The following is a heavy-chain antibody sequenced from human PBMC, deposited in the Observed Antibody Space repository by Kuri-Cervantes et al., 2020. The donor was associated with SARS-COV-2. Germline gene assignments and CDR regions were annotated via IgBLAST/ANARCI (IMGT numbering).Heavy chain of an antibody. V-gene: IGHV3-23*01. Sequence: GESLKISCTASDFSFGRYGMRWVRQAPGKGLEWVSSISSISDNTYYADFVRGRFATTRDNSKNTLYLHMDSLRAEDTAIYYCARDDDSSTVWYGLDSWGQGTLVTVSS. CDR2: ISSISDNT. J-gene: IGHJ4*02. CDR3: ARDDDSSTVWYGLDS. D-gene: IGHD4-11*01. CDR1: DFSFGRYG.